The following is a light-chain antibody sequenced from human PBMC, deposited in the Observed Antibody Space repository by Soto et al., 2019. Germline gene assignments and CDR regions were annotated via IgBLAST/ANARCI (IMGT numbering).Light chain of an antibody. Sequence: IVSTQSPGTLSLSPGESATLSCMASQSVSSSYLAWYQQNPGQAPRLLIYGASSRATGIPDRFSGSGSATAFTLTITRLEHEDVAVYYCQHYGSSLWTFGQGTKVDIK. CDR2: GAS. CDR3: QHYGSSLWT. CDR1: QSVSSSY. V-gene: IGKV3-20*01. J-gene: IGKJ1*01.